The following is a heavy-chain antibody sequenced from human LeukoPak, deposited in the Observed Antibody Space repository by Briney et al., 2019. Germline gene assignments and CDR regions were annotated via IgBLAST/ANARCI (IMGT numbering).Heavy chain of an antibody. J-gene: IGHJ4*02. V-gene: IGHV3-21*01. CDR3: ASGPSAAIPG. Sequence: GGPLRLSCAASGFTFSSYSMNWVRQAPGKGLEWVSSISSSSSYIYYADSVKGRFTISRDNAKNSLYLQMSSLRAEDTAVYYCASGPSAAIPGRGQGTLVTVSS. CDR1: GFTFSSYS. CDR2: ISSSSSYI. D-gene: IGHD2-21*01.